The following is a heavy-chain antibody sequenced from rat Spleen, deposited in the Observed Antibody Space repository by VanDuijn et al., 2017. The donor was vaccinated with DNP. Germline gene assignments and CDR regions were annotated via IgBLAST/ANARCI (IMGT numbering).Heavy chain of an antibody. CDR1: GFIFRDYN. CDR2: INYDGSST. J-gene: IGHJ2*01. CDR3: ARHMGIAAISYDS. D-gene: IGHD1-2*01. Sequence: EVQLVESGGGLVQPGRSLKLSCAASGFIFRDYNMAWVRQAPKKGLEWVATINYDGSSTYYRDSVKGRFTISRDNAKTTLYLQMDSLRSEDTATYCARHMGIAAISYDSWGQGVMVTVSS. V-gene: IGHV5-7*01.